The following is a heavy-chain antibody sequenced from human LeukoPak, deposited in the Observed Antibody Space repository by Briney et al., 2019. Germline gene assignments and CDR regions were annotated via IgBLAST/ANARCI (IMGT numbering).Heavy chain of an antibody. D-gene: IGHD4-17*01. CDR2: IRNDGTIK. CDR3: ARDAYGDYDPGDFDY. J-gene: IGHJ4*02. CDR1: GFTFSTYG. V-gene: IGHV3-30*02. Sequence: GGSLRLSCAASGFTFSTYGMHWVRQAPGKGLEWVAFIRNDGTIKYYADSVKGRFTISRDNAKNSLYLQMNSLRAEDTAVYYCARDAYGDYDPGDFDYWGQGTLVTVSS.